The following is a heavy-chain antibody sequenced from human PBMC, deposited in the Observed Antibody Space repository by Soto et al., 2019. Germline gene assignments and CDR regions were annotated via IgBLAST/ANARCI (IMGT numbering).Heavy chain of an antibody. Sequence: PGGSLRLSCAASGFTFSSFALRWVRQAPGKGLEWVSYISSSSSTIYYAASVKGRFTISRDNAKNSLCLQMNSLRAEDTAVYYCARGTDQTYYDFCSGDTVPSGPWYFDLWGRGTLVTVSS. J-gene: IGHJ2*01. CDR1: GFTFSSFA. CDR3: ARGTDQTYYDFCSGDTVPSGPWYFDL. D-gene: IGHD3-3*01. CDR2: ISSSSSTI. V-gene: IGHV3-48*04.